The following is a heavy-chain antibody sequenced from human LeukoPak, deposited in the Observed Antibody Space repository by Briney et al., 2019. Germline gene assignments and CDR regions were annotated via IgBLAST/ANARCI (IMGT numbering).Heavy chain of an antibody. V-gene: IGHV4-34*01. CDR2: INHSGST. Sequence: KPSETLSLTCAVYGGSFSGYYWSWIRQPPGKGLEWIGEINHSGSTNYNPSLKSRVTISVDTSKNQFSLKLISVTAADTAVYYCARGRGGYYYGSGTFASWFDSWGQGTLVTVSS. J-gene: IGHJ5*01. CDR1: GGSFSGYY. D-gene: IGHD3-10*01. CDR3: ARGRGGYYYGSGTFASWFDS.